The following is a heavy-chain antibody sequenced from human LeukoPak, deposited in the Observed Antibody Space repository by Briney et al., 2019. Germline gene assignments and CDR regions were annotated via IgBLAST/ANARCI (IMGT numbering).Heavy chain of an antibody. J-gene: IGHJ4*02. CDR3: ARVVAAVTYFDY. D-gene: IGHD6-13*01. Sequence: SETLSLTCTVSGGSISSGGYYWSWIRQHPGKGLEWIGYIYYSGSTYYNPSLKSRVTISVDTSKNQFSLKLSSVTAADTAVYYCARVVAAVTYFDYWGQGTLVTVSS. CDR1: GGSISSGGYY. CDR2: IYYSGST. V-gene: IGHV4-31*03.